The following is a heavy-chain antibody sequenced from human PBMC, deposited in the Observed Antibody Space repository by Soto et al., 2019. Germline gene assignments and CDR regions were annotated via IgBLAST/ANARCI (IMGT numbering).Heavy chain of an antibody. CDR2: IYWDGDK. D-gene: IGHD3-22*01. Sequence: QITLKESGPPLVKPTQTLTLTCTFSGFSLSTSRGGVGWVRQPPGKALEWLTFIYWDGDKRYSPSLKSRLTITKDTTKNQVVLTMTNMDPVDTATFYCARSPQEGIVVGKYLQHWGQGALVTVSS. V-gene: IGHV2-5*02. J-gene: IGHJ1*01. CDR3: ARSPQEGIVVGKYLQH. CDR1: GFSLSTSRGG.